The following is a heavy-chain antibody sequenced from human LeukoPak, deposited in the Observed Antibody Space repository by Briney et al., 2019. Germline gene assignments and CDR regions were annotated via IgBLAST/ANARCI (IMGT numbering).Heavy chain of an antibody. D-gene: IGHD3-3*01. Sequence: GASVKVSCKASGYTFTSYYMHWVRQAPGQGLEWMGIINPSGGSTSYAQKFQGRVTMTRDMSTSTVYMELSSLRSEDTAVYYCARQYYDFWSGYPGEYYYYYYYMDVWGKGTTVTISS. CDR3: ARQYYDFWSGYPGEYYYYYYYMDV. J-gene: IGHJ6*03. CDR2: INPSGGST. V-gene: IGHV1-46*01. CDR1: GYTFTSYY.